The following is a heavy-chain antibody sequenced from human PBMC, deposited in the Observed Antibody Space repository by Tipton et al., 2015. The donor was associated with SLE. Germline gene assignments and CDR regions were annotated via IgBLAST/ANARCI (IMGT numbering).Heavy chain of an antibody. CDR3: ARAEGHYYGSGSYYDY. CDR1: GGSISSYY. CDR2: IYYSGST. Sequence: TLSLTCNVSGGSISSYYWSWIRQPPGKGLEWIGYIYYSGSTNYNPSLKSRVTISVDTSKNQFSLKLSSVTAADTAVYYCARAEGHYYGSGSYYDYWGQGTLVTVSS. V-gene: IGHV4-59*08. D-gene: IGHD3-10*01. J-gene: IGHJ4*02.